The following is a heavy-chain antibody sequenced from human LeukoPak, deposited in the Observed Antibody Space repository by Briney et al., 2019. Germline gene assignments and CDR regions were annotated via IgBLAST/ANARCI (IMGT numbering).Heavy chain of an antibody. CDR1: GGSISSHY. D-gene: IGHD3-3*01. J-gene: IGHJ3*02. CDR2: IYHSGST. Sequence: SEALSLTCTVSGGSISSHYWSWIRQPPGKGLEWIGYIYHSGSTNYNPSLKSRVTISVDTSKNQFSLKLSSVTAADTAVYYCARDRRYYDFWSDYYTFDAFDIWGQGTMVTVSS. V-gene: IGHV4-59*11. CDR3: ARDRRYYDFWSDYYTFDAFDI.